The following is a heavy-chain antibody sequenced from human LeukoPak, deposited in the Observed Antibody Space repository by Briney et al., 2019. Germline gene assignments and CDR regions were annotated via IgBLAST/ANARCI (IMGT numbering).Heavy chain of an antibody. CDR3: ARDSSGWYPTEPYYYYGMDV. CDR2: IYYSGST. J-gene: IGHJ6*02. V-gene: IGHV4-39*07. CDR1: GGSISSSSYY. D-gene: IGHD6-19*01. Sequence: SETLSLTCTVSGGSISSSSYYWGWIRQPPGKGLEWTGSIYYSGSTYYNPSLKSRVTISVDTSKNQFSLKLSSVTAADTAVYYCARDSSGWYPTEPYYYYGMDVWGQGTTVTVSS.